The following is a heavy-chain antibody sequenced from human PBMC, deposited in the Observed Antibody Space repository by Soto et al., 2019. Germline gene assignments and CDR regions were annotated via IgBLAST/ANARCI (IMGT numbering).Heavy chain of an antibody. CDR1: GFTFSSYT. CDR3: TKDMGCTGNRCYSQY. Sequence: PGGSLRLSCAASGFTFSSYTMTWVRQAPGKGLEWVSTISTTGGDTYYADSVKGRFTISRDNSENTLYLQMNSLRAEDTAVYYCTKDMGCTGNRCYSQYWGQGTLVTVSS. V-gene: IGHV3-23*01. J-gene: IGHJ4*02. CDR2: ISTTGGDT. D-gene: IGHD2-8*02.